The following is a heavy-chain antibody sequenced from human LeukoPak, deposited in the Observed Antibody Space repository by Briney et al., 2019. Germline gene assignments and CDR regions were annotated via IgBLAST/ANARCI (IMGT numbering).Heavy chain of an antibody. CDR1: GFTFSSSG. J-gene: IGHJ3*02. CDR3: ARDRQDYYDSSGYYYSRHDAFDI. Sequence: GGSLRLSCAASGFTFSSSGMHWIRQAPGKGLEWVAFIRYDGNNKYYADSVKGRFTISRDNAKNSLYLQMNSLRAEDTAVYYCARDRQDYYDSSGYYYSRHDAFDIWGQGTMVTASS. CDR2: IRYDGNNK. V-gene: IGHV3-30*02. D-gene: IGHD3-22*01.